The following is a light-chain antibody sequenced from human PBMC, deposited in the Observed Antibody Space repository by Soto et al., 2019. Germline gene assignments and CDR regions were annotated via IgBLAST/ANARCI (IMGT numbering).Light chain of an antibody. CDR1: RSISTY. J-gene: IGKJ3*01. CDR2: GAS. CDR3: QQSDTAPYT. V-gene: IGKV1-39*01. Sequence: DIQMTQSPSPLSASVGDAVSLTCRASRSISTYLNWYQQKPGRAPKLLISGASSLQRGVPSRFSGSGSGTTFTLNITSLQPDDFAIYFCQQSDTAPYTFGPGTKVEIK.